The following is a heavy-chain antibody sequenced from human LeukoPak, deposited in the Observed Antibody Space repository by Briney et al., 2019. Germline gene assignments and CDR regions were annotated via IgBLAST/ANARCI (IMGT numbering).Heavy chain of an antibody. CDR2: IYTSGST. Sequence: PSETLSLTCTVSGGSISSYYWSWIRQPAGKGLEWIGRIYTSGSTNYNPSLKSRVTMSVDTSKNQFSLKLSSVTAADTAVYYCARVSRLAFPGAFDIWGQGTMVTVSS. J-gene: IGHJ3*02. CDR3: ARVSRLAFPGAFDI. D-gene: IGHD3-3*02. V-gene: IGHV4-4*07. CDR1: GGSISSYY.